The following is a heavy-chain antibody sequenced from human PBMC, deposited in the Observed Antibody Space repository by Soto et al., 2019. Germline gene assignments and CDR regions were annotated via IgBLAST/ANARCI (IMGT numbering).Heavy chain of an antibody. CDR2: ISYDGSNK. CDR3: AKDMIAAAGSDV. Sequence: GGSLRLSCAASGFTFSSYGMHWVRQAPGKGLEWVAVISYDGSNKYYADSVKGRFTISRDNSKNTLYLQMNSLRAEDTAVYYCAKDMIAAAGSDVWGQGTTVTVSS. J-gene: IGHJ6*02. V-gene: IGHV3-30*18. D-gene: IGHD6-13*01. CDR1: GFTFSSYG.